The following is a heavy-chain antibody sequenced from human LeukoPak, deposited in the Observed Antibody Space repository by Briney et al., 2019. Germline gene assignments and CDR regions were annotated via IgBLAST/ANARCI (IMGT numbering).Heavy chain of an antibody. CDR1: GASISSSRDA. CDR3: ARGHSFDYGDYLYYLDY. CDR2: IYTSGST. V-gene: IGHV4-61*02. J-gene: IGHJ4*02. Sequence: PSETLSLTCTVSGASISSSRDAWRRLRQPDGKGLERIGRIYTSGSTISNPSLTSRVTISVDKSKHHFSLKPSSLTAADTALYYCARGHSFDYGDYLYYLDYWGQGTLVTVSS. D-gene: IGHD4-17*01.